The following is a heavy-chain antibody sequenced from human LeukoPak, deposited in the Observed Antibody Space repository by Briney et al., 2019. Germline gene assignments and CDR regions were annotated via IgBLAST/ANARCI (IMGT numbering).Heavy chain of an antibody. CDR1: GFTFSSYE. Sequence: GGSLRLSCAASGFTFSSYEMNWVRQAPGKGLEWVSYISSSGSTIYYADSVKGRFTISRDNAKNSLYLQMNSLRAEDTAVYYCARDLPLFDDTSPYWGQGTLVTVSS. CDR2: ISSSGSTI. V-gene: IGHV3-48*03. J-gene: IGHJ4*02. D-gene: IGHD2-2*01. CDR3: ARDLPLFDDTSPY.